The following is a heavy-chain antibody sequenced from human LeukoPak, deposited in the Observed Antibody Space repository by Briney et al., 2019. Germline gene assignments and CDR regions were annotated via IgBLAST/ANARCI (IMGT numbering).Heavy chain of an antibody. J-gene: IGHJ2*01. CDR1: GGSISSSSYY. V-gene: IGHV4-39*01. D-gene: IGHD3-16*02. CDR3: ARPGLRLGELSHSWYFDL. Sequence: SETLSLTCTVSGGSISSSSYYWGWIRQPPGKGLEWIGNFYYSGSTYYNPSLKSRVTISVDTSKNQFSLKLSSVTAADAAVYYCARPGLRLGELSHSWYFDLWGRGTLVTVSS. CDR2: FYYSGST.